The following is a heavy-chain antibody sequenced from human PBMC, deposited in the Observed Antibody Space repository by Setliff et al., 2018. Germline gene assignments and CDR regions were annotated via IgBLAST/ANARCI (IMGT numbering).Heavy chain of an antibody. CDR2: IYDSGIT. J-gene: IGHJ5*02. Sequence: PSETLSLTCTVSGGSVSGYYWSWIRQPPGKGLEWIGYIYDSGITNYNPSLKSRVTISVDTSKNQISLKVKSVTAADTAVYYCARDVVAAFGWFDPWGQGTLVTVSS. CDR1: GGSVSGYY. V-gene: IGHV4-59*02. CDR3: ARDVVAAFGWFDP. D-gene: IGHD2-15*01.